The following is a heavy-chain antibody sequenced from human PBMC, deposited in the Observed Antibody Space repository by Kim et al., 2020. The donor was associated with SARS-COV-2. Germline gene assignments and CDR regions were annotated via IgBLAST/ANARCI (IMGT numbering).Heavy chain of an antibody. CDR1: GFTVSSNY. V-gene: IGHV3-53*01. J-gene: IGHJ3*02. D-gene: IGHD6-6*01. CDR2: IYSGGST. CDR3: AREYSSSSAPFGLGDAFDI. Sequence: GGSLRLSCAASGFTVSSNYMSWVRQAPGKGLEWVSVIYSGGSTYYADSVKGRFTISRDNSKNTLYLQMNSLRAEDTAVYYCAREYSSSSAPFGLGDAFDIWGQGTMVTVSS.